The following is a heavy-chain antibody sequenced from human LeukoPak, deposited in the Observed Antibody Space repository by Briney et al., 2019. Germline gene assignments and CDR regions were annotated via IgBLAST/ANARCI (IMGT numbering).Heavy chain of an antibody. CDR1: GGSFSAYY. V-gene: IGHV4-34*01. D-gene: IGHD1-1*01. Sequence: SETLSLTCAVYGGSFSAYYWTWIRQSPGKGLEWIGEIYHSGSTNYNPSLKSRVTISLDTSKNQFSLKLSSVTAADTAVYYCARGGWNKFDYWGQGTLVTVSS. CDR2: IYHSGST. J-gene: IGHJ4*02. CDR3: ARGGWNKFDY.